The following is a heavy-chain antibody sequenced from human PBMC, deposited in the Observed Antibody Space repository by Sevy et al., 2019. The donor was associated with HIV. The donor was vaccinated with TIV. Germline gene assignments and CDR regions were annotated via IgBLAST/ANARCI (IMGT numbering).Heavy chain of an antibody. D-gene: IGHD3-22*01. V-gene: IGHV4-34*01. CDR2: INQSGST. Sequence: SETLSLTCAVYGGSFSGYYWSWIRQPPGKGLEWIGEINQSGSTNYNPSLRSRVTKSVDTSKNQFSLKLSSVTAADTAVYYCARGTGYSSGYYYFDYWGQGTLVTVSS. CDR1: GGSFSGYY. J-gene: IGHJ4*02. CDR3: ARGTGYSSGYYYFDY.